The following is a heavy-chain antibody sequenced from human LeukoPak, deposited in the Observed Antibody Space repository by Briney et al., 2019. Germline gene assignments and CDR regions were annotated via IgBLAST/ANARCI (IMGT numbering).Heavy chain of an antibody. CDR3: XXXXLXXAYNLAAFRAFDY. J-gene: IGHJ4*02. Sequence: GGSLRLSCAASGFTFSSYGFHWVRQAPGKGLEWVAVISYDGSNKYYADSVKGRFTISRDNSKNTLYLEMNSLRAEDTAVYYXXXXXLXXAYNLAAFRAFDYWGQGTLVTVSS. V-gene: IGHV3-30*03. CDR2: ISYDGSNK. D-gene: IGHD5-24*01. CDR1: GFTFSSYG.